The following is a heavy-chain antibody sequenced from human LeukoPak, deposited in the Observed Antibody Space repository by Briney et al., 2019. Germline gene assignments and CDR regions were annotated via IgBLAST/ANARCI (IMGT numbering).Heavy chain of an antibody. V-gene: IGHV4-31*03. D-gene: IGHD6-13*01. CDR3: ARNRSLGIAAAGMIWFDP. J-gene: IGHJ5*02. CDR1: GGSISSGGYY. CDR2: IYYSGST. Sequence: NPSETLSLTCTVSGGSISSGGYYWSWIRQHPGKGLEWIGYIYYSGSTYYNPSLKSRVTISVDTSKNQFSLKLSSVTAADTAVYYCARNRSLGIAAAGMIWFDPWGQGTLVTVSS.